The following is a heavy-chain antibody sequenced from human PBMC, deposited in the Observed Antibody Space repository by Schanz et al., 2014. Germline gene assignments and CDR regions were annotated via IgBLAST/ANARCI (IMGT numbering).Heavy chain of an antibody. Sequence: EVQVVESGGGLVQPGGSLRLSCAVSGFTVSANYMIWVRQPPGKGLEWVSLIDYAGSTNYADSVKGRMTVSRDTSKNALFLQMNNLRAEDTAVYYCAKDFVPLVQQLIRSGGAHLDHWGQGTLVTVSS. CDR1: GFTVSANY. D-gene: IGHD6-13*01. CDR3: AKDFVPLVQQLIRSGGAHLDH. CDR2: IDYAGST. V-gene: IGHV3-66*01. J-gene: IGHJ4*02.